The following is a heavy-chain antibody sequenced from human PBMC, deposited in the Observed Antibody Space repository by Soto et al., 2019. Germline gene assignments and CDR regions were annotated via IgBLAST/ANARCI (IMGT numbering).Heavy chain of an antibody. CDR1: GGSISSYY. D-gene: IGHD6-13*01. CDR2: IYYSGST. CDR3: ASEGYSISGYASGAFDI. J-gene: IGHJ3*02. V-gene: IGHV4-59*01. Sequence: QVQLQESGPGLVKPSETLSLTCTVSGGSISSYYWSWIRQPPGMGLEWIGYIYYSGSTNYNPSLKQRVTISVDTSKNRFSQMLSSVTAADTAVYYCASEGYSISGYASGAFDIGGKGTMLTVSS.